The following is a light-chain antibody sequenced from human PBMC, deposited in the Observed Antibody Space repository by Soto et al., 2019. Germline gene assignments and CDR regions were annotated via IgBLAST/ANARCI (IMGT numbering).Light chain of an antibody. V-gene: IGKV3-15*01. J-gene: IGKJ1*01. CDR2: GAS. CDR3: QQYNNWPPVRT. Sequence: EIVLTQSPATLSLSPGVRATLSCRASQSVRSDYFAWYQQKPGQAPRLLIYGASTRATGIPARFSGSGSGTEFTLTISSLQSEDFAVYYCQQYNNWPPVRTFGQGTKV. CDR1: QSVRSD.